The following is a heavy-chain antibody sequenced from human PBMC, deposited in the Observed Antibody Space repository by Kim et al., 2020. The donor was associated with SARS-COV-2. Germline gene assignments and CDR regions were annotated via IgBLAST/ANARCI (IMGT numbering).Heavy chain of an antibody. CDR3: AKRGGYNTGAFDY. D-gene: IGHD5-12*01. J-gene: IGHJ4*02. Sequence: ADSVKGRFTISRDNSKTTVYLQMNTLSAEDTAVYYCAKRGGYNTGAFDYWGQGTLVTVSS. V-gene: IGHV3-23*01.